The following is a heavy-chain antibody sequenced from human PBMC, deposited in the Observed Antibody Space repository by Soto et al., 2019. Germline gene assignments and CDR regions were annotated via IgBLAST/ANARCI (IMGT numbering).Heavy chain of an antibody. CDR1: GFTFSSYC. Sequence: GGSLRLSCAASGFTFSSYCMSWVRQAPGKGLEWVANIKQDGSEKYYVDSVKGRFTISRDNAKNSLYLQMNSLRAEDTAVYYCARDEYSYGYSDYWGQRTLVTVSS. CDR3: ARDEYSYGYSDY. J-gene: IGHJ4*02. V-gene: IGHV3-7*01. D-gene: IGHD5-18*01. CDR2: IKQDGSEK.